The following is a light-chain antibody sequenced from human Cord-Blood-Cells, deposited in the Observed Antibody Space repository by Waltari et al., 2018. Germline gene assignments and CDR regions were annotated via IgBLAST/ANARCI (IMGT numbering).Light chain of an antibody. J-gene: IGLJ1*01. CDR1: SSDVGGYNY. Sequence: QSALTQPASVSGSPGQSITISCTGTSSDVGGYNYVSWYQQQPGKAPKLRIYNVSNRPSGVSNRYSGSKSGNTASLTISGLQAEDEADYYCSSYTSSSTLDVFGTGTKVTVL. CDR3: SSYTSSSTLDV. V-gene: IGLV2-14*01. CDR2: NVS.